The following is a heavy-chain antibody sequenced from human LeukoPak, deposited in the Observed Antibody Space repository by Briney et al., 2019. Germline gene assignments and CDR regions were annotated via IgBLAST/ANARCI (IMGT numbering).Heavy chain of an antibody. Sequence: SETLSLTCTVSGGSISSYYWSWIRQPPGKGLEWIGYIYYSGSTNYNPSLKSRVTISVDTSKNQFSLKLSSVTAADTAVYYCAREETTVTTRQAKTWSWFDPWGQGTLVTVSS. V-gene: IGHV4-59*01. D-gene: IGHD4-17*01. CDR1: GGSISSYY. J-gene: IGHJ5*02. CDR3: AREETTVTTRQAKTWSWFDP. CDR2: IYYSGST.